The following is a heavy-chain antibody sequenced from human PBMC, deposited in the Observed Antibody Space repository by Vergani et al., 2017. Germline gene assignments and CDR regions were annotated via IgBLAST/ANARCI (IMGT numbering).Heavy chain of an antibody. Sequence: EVQLLESGGGLVQPGGSLRLSCAASGFTFSSYAMNWVRQAPGKGLEWVSSISSSSSYIYYADSVKGRFTISRDNAKNSLYLQMNSLRAEDTAVYYCARQQQLDIYYYDGMDVWGQGTTVTVSS. V-gene: IGHV3-21*01. CDR2: ISSSSSYI. CDR3: ARQQQLDIYYYDGMDV. D-gene: IGHD6-13*01. CDR1: GFTFSSYA. J-gene: IGHJ6*02.